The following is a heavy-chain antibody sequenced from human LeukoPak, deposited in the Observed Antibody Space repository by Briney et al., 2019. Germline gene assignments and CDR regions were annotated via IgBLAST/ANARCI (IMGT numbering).Heavy chain of an antibody. CDR1: GFTFSTYW. J-gene: IGHJ4*02. CDR3: AREYNSGRSLDD. V-gene: IGHV3-74*01. CDR2: ITSDGSTT. D-gene: IGHD6-19*01. Sequence: PGGSLRLSCAAFGFTFSTYWMNWVRQAPGKGLVWVSRITSDGSTTRYADSVKGRFTISRDNAKNTLYLQMNSLRAEDTAVYYCAREYNSGRSLDDWGQGTLVTVSS.